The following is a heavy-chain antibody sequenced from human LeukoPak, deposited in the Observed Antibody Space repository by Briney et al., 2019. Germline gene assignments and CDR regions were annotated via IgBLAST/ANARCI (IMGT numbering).Heavy chain of an antibody. CDR2: IYYSGNT. D-gene: IGHD3-3*01. J-gene: IGHJ5*02. Sequence: PSETLSLTCTVSGGSISSYYWSWIRLPPGKGLEWIGYIYYSGNTNYNPSLKSRVTISVDTSKNQFSLKLSSVTAADTAVYYCARLWSEGNWENWFDPWGQGTLVTVSS. CDR1: GGSISSYY. V-gene: IGHV4-59*01. CDR3: ARLWSEGNWENWFDP.